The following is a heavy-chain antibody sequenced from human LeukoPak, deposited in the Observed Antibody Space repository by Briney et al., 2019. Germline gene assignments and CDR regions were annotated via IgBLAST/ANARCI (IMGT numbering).Heavy chain of an antibody. J-gene: IGHJ3*02. CDR2: IYTSRST. V-gene: IGHV4-4*07. Sequence: SETLSLTCTVSGGSISSYYWNWIRQSAGKGLEWIGRIYTSRSTNYNPSLKSRVTMSVDTSKNQFSLKVSSVTAADTAVYYCARDDFWSGYRAFDIWGQGTRVTVSS. D-gene: IGHD3-3*01. CDR1: GGSISSYY. CDR3: ARDDFWSGYRAFDI.